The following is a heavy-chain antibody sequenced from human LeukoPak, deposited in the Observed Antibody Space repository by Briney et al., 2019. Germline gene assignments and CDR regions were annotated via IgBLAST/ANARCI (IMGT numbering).Heavy chain of an antibody. J-gene: IGHJ4*02. CDR1: GGSFSGYY. D-gene: IGHD3-3*01. CDR2: INHSGST. Sequence: MASETLSLTCAVYGGSFSGYYWSWIRQPPGKGLEWIGGINHSGSTNYNPSLKSRVTISVDTSKNQFSLKLSSVTAADTAVYYCARGFFGVLDYWGQGTLVTVSS. V-gene: IGHV4-34*01. CDR3: ARGFFGVLDY.